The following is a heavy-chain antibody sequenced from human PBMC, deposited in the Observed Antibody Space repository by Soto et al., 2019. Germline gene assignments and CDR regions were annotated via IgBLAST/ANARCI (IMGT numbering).Heavy chain of an antibody. D-gene: IGHD3-16*01. CDR2: IYSTGST. Sequence: QVQLQESGPGLVKPSQTLSLICTVSGDAISNDNYYWSWIRQPPGKGLEWIGYIYSTGSTTYNPSLRSRLTMSIAPSKRHFSLKLTSVTAADTAVYYCARGESMLPSVLTSPLDYWGQGTLVTVSS. CDR1: GDAISNDNYY. J-gene: IGHJ4*02. V-gene: IGHV4-30-4*08. CDR3: ARGESMLPSVLTSPLDY.